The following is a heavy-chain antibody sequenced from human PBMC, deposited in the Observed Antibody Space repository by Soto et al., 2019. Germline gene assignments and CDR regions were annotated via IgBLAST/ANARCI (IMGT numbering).Heavy chain of an antibody. J-gene: IGHJ6*02. Sequence: GGSLRLDCGASGFTFSSYAMSWVRQAPGKGLEWVSAISGSGGSTYYADSVKGRFTISRDNSKNTLYLQMNSLRAEDTAVYYCAKDLPQAYYYYYGMDVWGQGTTVTVSS. CDR1: GFTFSSYA. V-gene: IGHV3-23*01. CDR2: ISGSGGST. CDR3: AKDLPQAYYYYYGMDV.